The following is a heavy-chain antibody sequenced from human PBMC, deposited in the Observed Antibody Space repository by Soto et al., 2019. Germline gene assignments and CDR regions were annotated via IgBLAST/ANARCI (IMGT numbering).Heavy chain of an antibody. CDR3: ATYDYIWGSYRD. Sequence: ASVKVSCKASGYTFTTYDINLVRQATGQGLEWMGWMSPNSGNTGYAQKFQGRVTMTSNTAISTAYMELSSLRSEDTAVFYCATYDYIWGSYRDWGQGTLVPVSS. J-gene: IGHJ4*02. CDR1: GYTFTTYD. CDR2: MSPNSGNT. V-gene: IGHV1-8*01. D-gene: IGHD3-16*02.